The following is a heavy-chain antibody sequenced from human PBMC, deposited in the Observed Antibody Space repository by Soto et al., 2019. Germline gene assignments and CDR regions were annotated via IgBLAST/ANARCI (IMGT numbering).Heavy chain of an antibody. CDR1: GGSFSNSA. CDR3: SRPSGLLGQFSALVDY. J-gene: IGHJ4*02. D-gene: IGHD6-6*01. CDR2: IIPIFTTT. Sequence: QVQLVQSGSEVRRPGSSVKVSCKASGGSFSNSAIAWVRQAPGQGLEWLGMIIPIFTTTNYAQKFKDRLTMTADGSTSTAYMDLSGLKSEDTAVYFCSRPSGLLGQFSALVDYWGQGTLVTVSS. V-gene: IGHV1-69*18.